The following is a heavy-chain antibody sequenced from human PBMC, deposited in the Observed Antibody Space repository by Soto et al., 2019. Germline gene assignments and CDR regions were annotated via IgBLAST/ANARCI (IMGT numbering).Heavy chain of an antibody. V-gene: IGHV1-46*01. CDR3: ARDPTAFYDSSGQPSFDY. D-gene: IGHD3-22*01. CDR2: INPSGGST. Sequence: ASVKVSCKASGDTFTSYYMHWVRQAPGQGLEWMGIINPSGGSTSYAQKFQGRATMTRDTSTSTVYMELSSLRSEDTAVYYCARDPTAFYDSSGQPSFDYWGQGTLVTVSS. J-gene: IGHJ4*02. CDR1: GDTFTSYY.